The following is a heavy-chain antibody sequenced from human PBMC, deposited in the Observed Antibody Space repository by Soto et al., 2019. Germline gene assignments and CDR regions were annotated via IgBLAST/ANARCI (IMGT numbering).Heavy chain of an antibody. CDR1: GVSLSTSGMD. D-gene: IGHD1-20*01. CDR3: ARRSVTETSYFDP. J-gene: IGHJ5*02. CDR2: IFWDDNK. Sequence: QITLKESGPTLVKPTQTLTLTCTFSGVSLSTSGMDVGWIRQPPGKALEWLALIFWDDNKHYSPSLNTRLTNTKDTSQNQVVLTMTNMDPVDTATYYCARRSVTETSYFDPWGQGTLVTVSS. V-gene: IGHV2-5*02.